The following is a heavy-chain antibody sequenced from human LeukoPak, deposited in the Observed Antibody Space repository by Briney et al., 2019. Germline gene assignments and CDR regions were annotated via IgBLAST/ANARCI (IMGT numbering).Heavy chain of an antibody. CDR2: ISGYNGNT. D-gene: IGHD3-10*01. J-gene: IGHJ5*02. Sequence: VASVKVSCKASGYTFTTYGVTWVRQAPGQGLEWMGWISGYNGNTNYAQNIQGRVTMTTDTSTSTAYMELRSLRSDDTAVYYCARGIITWDWFDPWGQGTLVTVSS. CDR3: ARGIITWDWFDP. V-gene: IGHV1-18*01. CDR1: GYTFTTYG.